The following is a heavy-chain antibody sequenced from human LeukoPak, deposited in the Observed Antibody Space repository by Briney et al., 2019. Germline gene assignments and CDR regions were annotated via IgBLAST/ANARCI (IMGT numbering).Heavy chain of an antibody. CDR3: ARGSHEPDDLATTNYYMDV. J-gene: IGHJ6*03. CDR1: GYTFTSYG. Sequence: ASVKVSCKASGYTFTSYGISWVRQAPGQGLEWMGWISAYNGNTNYAQKLQGRVTMTTDTSTSTAYMELRSLRSDDTAVYYCARGSHEPDDLATTNYYMDVWGKGTTVTVSS. D-gene: IGHD5-12*01. V-gene: IGHV1-18*01. CDR2: ISAYNGNT.